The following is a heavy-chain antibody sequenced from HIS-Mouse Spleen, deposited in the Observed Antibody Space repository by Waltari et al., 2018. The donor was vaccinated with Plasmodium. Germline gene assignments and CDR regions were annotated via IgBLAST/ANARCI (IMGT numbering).Heavy chain of an antibody. J-gene: IGHJ2*01. Sequence: EVQLVESGGGLVQPGGSLRLSWAASGFTFRSDWMSWGRQAPGKGLEGVANIKQDGSEKYYVDSVKGRFTISRDNAKNSLYLQMNSLRAEDTAVYYCASSWYWYFDLWGRGTLVTVSS. CDR2: IKQDGSEK. V-gene: IGHV3-7*01. CDR1: GFTFRSDW. D-gene: IGHD6-13*01. CDR3: ASSWYWYFDL.